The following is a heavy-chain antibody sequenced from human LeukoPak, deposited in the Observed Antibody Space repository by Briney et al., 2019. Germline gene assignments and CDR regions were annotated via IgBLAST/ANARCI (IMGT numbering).Heavy chain of an antibody. V-gene: IGHV1-69*06. J-gene: IGHJ4*02. CDR1: GGTFSSYA. CDR3: ARHSGKNSGYDYAFDY. D-gene: IGHD5-12*01. Sequence: GASVKVSCKASGGTFSSYAISWVRQAPGQGLEWMGGIIPIFGTANYAQKFQGRVTITADKSTSTAYMELSSLRSEDTAVYCCARHSGKNSGYDYAFDYWGQGTLVTVSS. CDR2: IIPIFGTA.